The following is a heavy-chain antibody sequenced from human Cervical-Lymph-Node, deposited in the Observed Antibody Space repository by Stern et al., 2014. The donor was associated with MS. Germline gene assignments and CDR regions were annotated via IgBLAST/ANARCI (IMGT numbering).Heavy chain of an antibody. D-gene: IGHD5-18*01. J-gene: IGHJ6*02. CDR2: IYPGDSDT. CDR1: GYSFATYW. CDR3: ARPGDDTAKYGLDV. Sequence: EVQLVESGAEVKQPGESLKISCKGSGYSFATYWIGWVRQMPGKGLEWLGVIYPGDSDTRYRQSFQGPVTISADKSISTAYLQWSSLKASDTAMYYCARPGDDTAKYGLDVWGQGTPVTVSS. V-gene: IGHV5-51*03.